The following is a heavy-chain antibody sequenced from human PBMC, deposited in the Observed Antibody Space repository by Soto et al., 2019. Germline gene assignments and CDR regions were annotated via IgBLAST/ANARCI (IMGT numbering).Heavy chain of an antibody. V-gene: IGHV4-30-4*01. D-gene: IGHD3-3*01. CDR2: IYYTWST. J-gene: IGHJ4*02. CDR3: ARDDGYYRLYDY. Sequence: QVRLQESGPGLVKPSQTLSLTCTVSGGSISSGDYFWSWVRQPPGKGLEWIGYIYYTWSTSYNPPSKSRITISVDTSTNQFSMKVSSVTAADTAVYFCARDDGYYRLYDYWGQGTLVTVSS. CDR1: GGSISSGDYF.